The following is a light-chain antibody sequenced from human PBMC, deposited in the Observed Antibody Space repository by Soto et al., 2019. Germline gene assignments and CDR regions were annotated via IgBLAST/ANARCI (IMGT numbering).Light chain of an antibody. J-gene: IGKJ2*01. V-gene: IGKV2-30*02. Sequence: DVVMPQSPLSLPVTLGQPASISCRSSQSLVHSDGNTYLTWFHQRPGQSPRRLIYKVSDRDSGAPDRFSGSGSGTDFTLKVSRVEAEDVGIYYCVQTTHWPYTFGQGAKLEIK. CDR3: VQTTHWPYT. CDR2: KVS. CDR1: QSLVHSDGNTY.